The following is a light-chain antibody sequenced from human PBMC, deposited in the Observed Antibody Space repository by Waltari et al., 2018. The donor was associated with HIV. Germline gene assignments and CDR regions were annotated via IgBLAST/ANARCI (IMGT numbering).Light chain of an antibody. CDR2: CAS. CDR1: QSVRSAS. V-gene: IGKV3-20*01. Sequence: EIVLTQSPGTLSLSPGDRATLSCRASQSVRSASLAWYPQKPGQAPRLLIYCASSRAPGIPDRFSGSGAVTDFILTISRLEPEDCAVYYCQQYAASPLTFGGGTKVEIK. J-gene: IGKJ4*01. CDR3: QQYAASPLT.